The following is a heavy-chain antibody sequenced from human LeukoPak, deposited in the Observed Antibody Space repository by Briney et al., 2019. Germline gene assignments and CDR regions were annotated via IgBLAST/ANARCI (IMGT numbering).Heavy chain of an antibody. CDR2: IYTSGST. CDR3: ARGQAAAGTKEYFQH. V-gene: IGHV4-61*02. Sequence: SETLSLTCTVSGGSISSGSYYWSWIRQPAGKGLEWIGRIYTSGSTNYNPSLKSRVTISVDTSKNQFSLKLSSVTAADTAVYYRARGQAAAGTKEYFQHWGQGTLVTVSS. J-gene: IGHJ1*01. D-gene: IGHD6-13*01. CDR1: GGSISSGSYY.